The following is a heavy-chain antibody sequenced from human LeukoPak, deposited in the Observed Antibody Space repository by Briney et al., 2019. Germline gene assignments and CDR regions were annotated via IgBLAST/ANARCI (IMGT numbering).Heavy chain of an antibody. CDR1: GGTFSSYA. CDR3: ARGGDWYSSSCAFDY. Sequence: SVKASCKASGGTFSSYAISWVRQAPGQGLEWMGGIIPSFGTANYAQKFQGRVTITADESTSTAYMELSSLRSEDTAVYYCARGGDWYSSSCAFDYWGQGTLVTVSS. J-gene: IGHJ4*02. CDR2: IIPSFGTA. D-gene: IGHD6-6*01. V-gene: IGHV1-69*13.